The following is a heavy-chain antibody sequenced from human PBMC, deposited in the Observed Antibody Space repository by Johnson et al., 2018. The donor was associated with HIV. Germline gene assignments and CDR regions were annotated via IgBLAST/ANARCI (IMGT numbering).Heavy chain of an antibody. D-gene: IGHD6-19*01. V-gene: IGHV3-11*01. J-gene: IGHJ3*02. CDR2: ISSSGSTI. CDR1: GFTFSDYY. CDR3: ANSRVEARYSSGWGRLVKPDDAFDI. Sequence: QVQLVESGGGVVQPGRSLRLSCAASGFTFSDYYVSWIRQAPGKGLEWVSYISSSGSTIYYADSVKGRFTISRDNAKNSLYLQMNSLRAEDTALYYCANSRVEARYSSGWGRLVKPDDAFDIWGQGTMVTVSS.